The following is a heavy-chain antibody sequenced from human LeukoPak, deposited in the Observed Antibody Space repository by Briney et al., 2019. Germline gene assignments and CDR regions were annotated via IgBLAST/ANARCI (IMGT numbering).Heavy chain of an antibody. CDR1: GFTFRDYT. CDR2: INKGGTFI. J-gene: IGHJ4*02. Sequence: PGGSLRLSCAASGFTFRDYTMNWVRQSPGKGLEWVSAINKGGTFIKYADSVKGRFTISRDISTDTLWLQMDSLRTEDTAVYYCAKGPLRGTAAAIDYWGQGTLVTVSS. D-gene: IGHD2-2*01. V-gene: IGHV3-21*01. CDR3: AKGPLRGTAAAIDY.